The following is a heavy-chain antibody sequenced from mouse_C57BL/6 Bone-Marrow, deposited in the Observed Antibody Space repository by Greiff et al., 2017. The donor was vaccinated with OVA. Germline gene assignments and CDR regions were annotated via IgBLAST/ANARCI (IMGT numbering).Heavy chain of an antibody. CDR3: ARSVPGTTVVATDFDY. D-gene: IGHD1-1*01. CDR1: GYTFTSYW. V-gene: IGHV1-64*01. CDR2: IHPNSGST. J-gene: IGHJ2*01. Sequence: VQLQQPGAELVKPGASVKLSCKASGYTFTSYWMHWVKQRPGQGLEWIGMIHPNSGSTNYNEKFKSKATLTVDKSSSTAYMQLSSLTSEDSAVYYCARSVPGTTVVATDFDYWGQGTTRTVSS.